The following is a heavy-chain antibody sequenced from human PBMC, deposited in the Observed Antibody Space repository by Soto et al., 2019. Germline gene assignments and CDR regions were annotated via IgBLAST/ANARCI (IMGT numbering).Heavy chain of an antibody. D-gene: IGHD6-13*01. Sequence: LRLSCAASGFTFSSYAMSWVRQAPGKGLEWVSAISGSGGSTYYADSVKGRFTISRDNSKNTLYLQMNSLRAEDTAVYYCAKDLVAAARYYYGMDVWGQGTTVTVSS. CDR1: GFTFSSYA. V-gene: IGHV3-23*01. J-gene: IGHJ6*02. CDR2: ISGSGGST. CDR3: AKDLVAAARYYYGMDV.